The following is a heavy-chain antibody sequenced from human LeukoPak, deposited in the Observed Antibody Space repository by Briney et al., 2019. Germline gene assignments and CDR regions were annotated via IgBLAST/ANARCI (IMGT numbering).Heavy chain of an antibody. CDR2: ISGSGGIST. CDR1: GFTFSSYG. V-gene: IGHV3-23*01. J-gene: IGHJ3*02. Sequence: PGGSLRLSCAASGFTFSSYGMSWVRQAPGKGLEWVSAISGSGGISTYYADSVKGRFTITSDNSKNTLYMQMNSLRAEDTALYYCAKLFHSWGQRTMVTVSS. CDR3: AKLFHS.